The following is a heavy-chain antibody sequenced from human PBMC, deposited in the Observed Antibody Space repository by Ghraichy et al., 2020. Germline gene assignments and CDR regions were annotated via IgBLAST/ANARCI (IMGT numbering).Heavy chain of an antibody. Sequence: GESMNISCAASGFTFSSYAMSWVRQAPGKGLEWVSAISGSGGSTYYADSVKGRFTISRDNSKNTLYLQMNSLRAEDTAVYYCAKLRFLEWLNWFDPWGQGTLVTVSS. V-gene: IGHV3-23*01. J-gene: IGHJ5*02. D-gene: IGHD3-3*01. CDR1: GFTFSSYA. CDR3: AKLRFLEWLNWFDP. CDR2: ISGSGGST.